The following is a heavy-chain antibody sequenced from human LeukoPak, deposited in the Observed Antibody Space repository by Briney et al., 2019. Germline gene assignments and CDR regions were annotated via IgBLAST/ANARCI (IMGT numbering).Heavy chain of an antibody. CDR3: AKHDYDILTGYFDY. CDR2: IKDDGSDK. D-gene: IGHD3-9*01. CDR1: GCTFSSYG. J-gene: IGHJ4*02. Sequence: GGSLRLSCAASGCTFSSYGMHWVRQAPGKGLEWVANIKDDGSDKYYVDSVKGRFSISKDNAKNALYLQMNSLRVEDTAVYYCAKHDYDILTGYFDYWGQGTLVTVSS. V-gene: IGHV3-7*03.